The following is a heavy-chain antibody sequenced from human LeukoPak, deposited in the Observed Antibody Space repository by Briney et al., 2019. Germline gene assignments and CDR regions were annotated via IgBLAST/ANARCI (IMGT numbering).Heavy chain of an antibody. CDR2: INPNSGGT. J-gene: IGHJ4*02. CDR1: GYTFTGYY. Sequence: ASVKVSCKASGYTFTGYYMHWVRQAPGQGLEWMGWINPNSGGTNYAQKFQGRVTMTRDTSISTAYVELSRLRSDDTAVYYCARVPIYSSGLNRTFDYWGQGTLVTVSS. D-gene: IGHD6-19*01. V-gene: IGHV1-2*02. CDR3: ARVPIYSSGLNRTFDY.